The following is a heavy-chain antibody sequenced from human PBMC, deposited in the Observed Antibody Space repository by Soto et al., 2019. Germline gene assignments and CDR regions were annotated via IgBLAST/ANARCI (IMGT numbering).Heavy chain of an antibody. Sequence: EVQLLESGGGLVQPGGSLRLSCAASGFTFSSYAMSWVRQAPGKGLEWVSAISGSGGSTYYADSVKGRFTISRDNSKNTLYLQMNSLRAEDTAVYHCARGPVVVTATHWFDPWGQGTLVTVSS. CDR1: GFTFSSYA. V-gene: IGHV3-23*01. CDR3: ARGPVVVTATHWFDP. J-gene: IGHJ5*02. D-gene: IGHD2-15*01. CDR2: ISGSGGST.